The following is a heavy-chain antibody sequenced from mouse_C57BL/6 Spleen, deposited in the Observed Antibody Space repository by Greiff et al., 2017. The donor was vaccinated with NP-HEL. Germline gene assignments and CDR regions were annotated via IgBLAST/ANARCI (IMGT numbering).Heavy chain of an antibody. V-gene: IGHV5-4*01. J-gene: IGHJ2*01. Sequence: EVHLVESGGGLVKPGGSLKLSCAASGFTFSSYAMSWVRQTPDKRLEWVATISDGGSYTYYPDNVKGRFTISRENAKNNLYLQMSHLKSEDTAMYYCARESGGEYYFDYWGQGTTLTVSS. CDR1: GFTFSSYA. D-gene: IGHD1-3*01. CDR2: ISDGGSYT. CDR3: ARESGGEYYFDY.